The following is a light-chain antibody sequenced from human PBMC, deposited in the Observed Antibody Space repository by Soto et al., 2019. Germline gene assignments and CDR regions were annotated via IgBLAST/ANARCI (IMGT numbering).Light chain of an antibody. CDR3: QQYHNWPRT. Sequence: EIVLAQSPATLSLSPGERATLSCRASQSVSSYLAWYQQKPGQAPRLLIYDASNRATGIPARFSGSGSGTEFTLTISYLRPEDSAVYFCQQYHNWPRTFGQGTKVDIK. J-gene: IGKJ1*01. V-gene: IGKV3-11*01. CDR1: QSVSSY. CDR2: DAS.